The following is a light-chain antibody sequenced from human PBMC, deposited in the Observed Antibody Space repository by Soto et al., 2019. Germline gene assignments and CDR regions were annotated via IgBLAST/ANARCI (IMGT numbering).Light chain of an antibody. CDR3: QKFNTAPLT. CDR2: SAF. V-gene: IGKV1-27*01. CDR1: QDISVY. Sequence: DIQMTQSPSSLSASVGDRVTITCRASQDISVYLAWYQQKPGKVPKLLIYSAFTLQSGVPSRFSGSGSGTDFTLTISSLQPEDVATYYCQKFNTAPLTFGQGTRLEI. J-gene: IGKJ5*01.